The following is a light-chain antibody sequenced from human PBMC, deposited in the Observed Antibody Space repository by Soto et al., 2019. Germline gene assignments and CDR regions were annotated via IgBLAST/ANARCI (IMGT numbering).Light chain of an antibody. CDR2: DAS. CDR1: QSVSSSY. CDR3: QQRSNWPT. J-gene: IGKJ5*01. V-gene: IGKV3-11*01. Sequence: EIVLTQSPGTLSLSPGERATLSCRASQSVSSSYLAWYQQKPGQAPRLLIYDASNRATGIPARFSGSGSGTDFTLTIGSLEPEDFAVYYCQQRSNWPTFGQGTRLEIK.